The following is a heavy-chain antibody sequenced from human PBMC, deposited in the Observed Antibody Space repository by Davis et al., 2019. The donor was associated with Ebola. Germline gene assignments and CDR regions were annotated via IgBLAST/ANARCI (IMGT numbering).Heavy chain of an antibody. V-gene: IGHV3-23*01. J-gene: IGHJ4*02. CDR1: GFTFSPFH. Sequence: GGSLRLSCAASGFTFSPFHMNWVRQAPGKGLEWVSTINSDGGNTYYADSVRGRFTVSRDNSDRKVYLQMNSLRVEDTAVYYCTRSEYCTTKCDAFDYWGQGTLIAVSS. D-gene: IGHD2-8*01. CDR3: TRSEYCTTKCDAFDY. CDR2: INSDGGNT.